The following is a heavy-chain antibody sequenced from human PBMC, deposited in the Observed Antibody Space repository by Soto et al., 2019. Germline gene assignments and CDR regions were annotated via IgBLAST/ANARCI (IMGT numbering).Heavy chain of an antibody. V-gene: IGHV3-23*01. J-gene: IGHJ3*02. Sequence: GGSLRLSCAASGFTVSSYAISWVRQAPGKGLEWVSAISGSGGSTYYADSVKGRFTISRDNSKNTLYLQMNSLRAEDTAVYYCAKDLGITTRLGAFDIWGQGTMVTVSS. CDR1: GFTVSSYA. CDR3: AKDLGITTRLGAFDI. CDR2: ISGSGGST. D-gene: IGHD3-10*01.